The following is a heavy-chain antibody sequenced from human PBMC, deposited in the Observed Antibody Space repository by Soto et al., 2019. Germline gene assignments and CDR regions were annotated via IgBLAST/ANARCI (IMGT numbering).Heavy chain of an antibody. J-gene: IGHJ4*02. Sequence: EVQLVESGGGLVKPGGSLRLSCAASGFTFSSYTMNWVRQGPGKGLEWVSSITSSSVYIYYTDSVKGRFTISRDNAKNSLYLQMNSLRAEDTAVYYCARDLYGGNSDYWGQGTLVTVSS. V-gene: IGHV3-21*06. CDR3: ARDLYGGNSDY. D-gene: IGHD4-17*01. CDR2: ITSSSVYI. CDR1: GFTFSSYT.